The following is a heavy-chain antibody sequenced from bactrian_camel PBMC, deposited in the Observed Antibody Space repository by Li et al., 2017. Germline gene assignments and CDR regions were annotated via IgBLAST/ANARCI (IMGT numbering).Heavy chain of an antibody. CDR2: INSGGSST. Sequence: VQLVESGGGSVQPGGSLRLSCAASGLTFSSYDMSWVRQAPGKGLEWVSSINSGGSSTFYADSVKGRFTTSRDVAQNTVYLQMNSLKPEDTAVYFCAAEIASYAWASDYWGQGTQVTVS. CDR1: GLTFSSYD. CDR3: AAEIASYAWASDY. V-gene: IGHV3S40*01. D-gene: IGHD1*01. J-gene: IGHJ4*01.